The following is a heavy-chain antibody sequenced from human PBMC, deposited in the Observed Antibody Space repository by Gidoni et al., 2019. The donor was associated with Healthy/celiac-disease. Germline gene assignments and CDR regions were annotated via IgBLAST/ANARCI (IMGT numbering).Heavy chain of an antibody. Sequence: EVQLVQSGAEVKKPGESLRISCKGSGYSFTSYWISWVRQMPGKGLEWMGRIDPSDSYTNYSPSFQGHVTISADKSISTAYLQWSSLKASDTAMYYCARQGGIYCSSTSCYDYYGMDVWGQGTTVTVSS. CDR2: IDPSDSYT. D-gene: IGHD2-2*01. V-gene: IGHV5-10-1*01. J-gene: IGHJ6*02. CDR3: ARQGGIYCSSTSCYDYYGMDV. CDR1: GYSFTSYW.